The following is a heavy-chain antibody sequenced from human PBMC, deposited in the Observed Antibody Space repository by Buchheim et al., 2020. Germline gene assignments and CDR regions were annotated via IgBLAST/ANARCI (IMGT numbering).Heavy chain of an antibody. Sequence: EVQLVESGGGLVQPGQSLRLSCAASGFTFSDHYMNWVRQVPGKGLEWIARTKNKGNSHVTDYAASVKGRFIRSRDDSETSLFLQMSNLKIEDTAIYYCARDTSASLDYWSQGTL. CDR2: TKNKGNSHVT. D-gene: IGHD3-3*01. J-gene: IGHJ4*02. CDR3: ARDTSASLDY. CDR1: GFTFSDHY. V-gene: IGHV3-72*01.